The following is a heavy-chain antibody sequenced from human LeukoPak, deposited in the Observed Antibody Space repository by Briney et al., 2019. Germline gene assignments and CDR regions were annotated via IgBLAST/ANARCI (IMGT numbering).Heavy chain of an antibody. CDR1: GYTFTGYY. D-gene: IGHD6-13*01. Sequence: ASVKVSCKASGYTFTGYYMHWVRQAPGQGLEWMGWINPNSGGTNYAQKFQGRVTMTRDTSTSTAYMELSRLRSDDTAVYYCARGHSSSWYSAYYYYYGMDVWGQGTTVTVSS. CDR3: ARGHSSSWYSAYYYYYGMDV. V-gene: IGHV1-2*02. CDR2: INPNSGGT. J-gene: IGHJ6*02.